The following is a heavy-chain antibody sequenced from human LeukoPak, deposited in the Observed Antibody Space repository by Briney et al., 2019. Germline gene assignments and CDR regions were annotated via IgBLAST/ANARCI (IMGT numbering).Heavy chain of an antibody. V-gene: IGHV1-69-2*01. CDR1: GYTFTDYY. D-gene: IGHD2-2*01. J-gene: IGHJ5*02. CDR2: VDPEDGET. Sequence: ASVKVSCKVSGYTFTDYYMHWVQQAPGKGLEWMGLVDPEDGETIYAEKFQGRVTITADTPTDTAYMELSSLRSEDTAVYYCATGGSIDCSSTSCYYNWFDPWGQGTLVTVSS. CDR3: ATGGSIDCSSTSCYYNWFDP.